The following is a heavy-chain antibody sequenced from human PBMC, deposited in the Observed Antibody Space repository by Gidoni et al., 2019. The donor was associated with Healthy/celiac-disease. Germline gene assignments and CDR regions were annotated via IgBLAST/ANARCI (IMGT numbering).Heavy chain of an antibody. V-gene: IGHV1-8*01. D-gene: IGHD6-13*01. J-gene: IGHJ6*02. CDR2: GNT. CDR3: ARGGRAAEKPYDYYGMDV. Sequence: GNTGYAQKFKGRVTMTRNTSISTAYMELSSLRSEDTAVYYCARGGRAAEKPYDYYGMDVWGQGTTVTVSS.